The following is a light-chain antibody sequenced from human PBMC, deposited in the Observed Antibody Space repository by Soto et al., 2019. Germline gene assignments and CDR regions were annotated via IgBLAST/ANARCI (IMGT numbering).Light chain of an antibody. J-gene: IGKJ4*01. V-gene: IGKV1-9*01. CDR2: TAS. CDR3: QQVKSYPLL. CDR1: QGISTY. Sequence: DIQLTQSPSFLSASVGDRVTITCRATQGISTYLAWYQHKPGKAPKLLIYTASTLQSGVPSRFSGSGSGTDFPLTITTLQPEDFATYYCQQVKSYPLLFGGGPKVEIK.